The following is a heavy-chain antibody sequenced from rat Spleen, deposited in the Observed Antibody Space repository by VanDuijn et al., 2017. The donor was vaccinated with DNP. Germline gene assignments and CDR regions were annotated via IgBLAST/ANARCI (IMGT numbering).Heavy chain of an antibody. J-gene: IGHJ4*01. CDR2: ISISGVST. D-gene: IGHD1-1*01. Sequence: EVQLVESGGGLVQPGRSLKLSCAASGFTLSNYGMHWIRQAPTKGLEWVASISISGVSTYYRDSVKGRFTVSRDNAKSTLYLQMDSLRSEDTATYYCARDLLNYAMDAWGQGTSVTVSS. V-gene: IGHV5-19*01. CDR3: ARDLLNYAMDA. CDR1: GFTLSNYG.